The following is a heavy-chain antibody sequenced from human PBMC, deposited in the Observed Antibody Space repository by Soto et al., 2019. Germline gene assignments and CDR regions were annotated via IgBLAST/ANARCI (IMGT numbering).Heavy chain of an antibody. CDR3: ARDVPDTSLFFYYYGMDV. CDR2: ISTDNGNT. D-gene: IGHD2-21*01. CDR1: GYSFTSYG. J-gene: IGHJ6*02. Sequence: QVHLVQSGAEVRKPGASVKVSCKASGYSFTSYGISWVRQAPGQGLEWMGWISTDNGNTNYAHNLQGRVSMTIDPSTSTAYIELWSLGSDDTAVYYCARDVPDTSLFFYYYGMDVWCQGTTVTVSS. V-gene: IGHV1-18*01.